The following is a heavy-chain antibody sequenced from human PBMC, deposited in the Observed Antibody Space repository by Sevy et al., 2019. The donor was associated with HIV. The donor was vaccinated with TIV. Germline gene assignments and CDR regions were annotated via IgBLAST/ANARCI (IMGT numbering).Heavy chain of an antibody. J-gene: IGHJ4*02. CDR3: ARDRDIVGATTGYYFDY. D-gene: IGHD1-26*01. V-gene: IGHV3-30*04. CDR1: GFTFSSYA. Sequence: GGSLRLSCAASGFTFSSYAMHWVRQAPGKGLEWVAVISYDGSNKYYADSVKGRFTISRDNSKNTLYLQMNGLRAEDTAVYYCARDRDIVGATTGYYFDYWGQGTLVTVSS. CDR2: ISYDGSNK.